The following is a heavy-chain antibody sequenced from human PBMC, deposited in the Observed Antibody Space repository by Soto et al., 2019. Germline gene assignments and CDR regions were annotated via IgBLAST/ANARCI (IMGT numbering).Heavy chain of an antibody. Sequence: SDTLSLTCTDSGGSISGYYWSWIRQPPGKGLDWLGYIHYSGSTDYNPSLKSRVTISVDTAKNQCSLKLNSVTAADTAVYYCARGGPSSKWLDPWGQGTLVTVSS. V-gene: IGHV4-59*01. CDR3: ARGGPSSKWLDP. J-gene: IGHJ5*02. CDR2: IHYSGST. D-gene: IGHD3-10*01. CDR1: GGSISGYY.